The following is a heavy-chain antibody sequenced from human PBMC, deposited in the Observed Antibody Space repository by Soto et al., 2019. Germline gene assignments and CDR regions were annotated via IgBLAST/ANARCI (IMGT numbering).Heavy chain of an antibody. J-gene: IGHJ4*02. V-gene: IGHV1-18*01. CDR2: ISAYNGNT. Sequence: ASVKVSCKASGYTFTSYGISWVRQAPGQGLEWMGWISAYNGNTNYAQKLQGRVTMTTDTSTSTAYMELRSLRSDDTAVYYCARVARYFDWLPQEYYFDYWGQGTQVTVSS. CDR3: ARVARYFDWLPQEYYFDY. CDR1: GYTFTSYG. D-gene: IGHD3-9*01.